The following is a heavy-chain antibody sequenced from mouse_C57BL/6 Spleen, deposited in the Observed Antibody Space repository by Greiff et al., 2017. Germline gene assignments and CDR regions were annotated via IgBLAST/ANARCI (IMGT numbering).Heavy chain of an antibody. J-gene: IGHJ3*01. V-gene: IGHV1-15*01. CDR3: TGPVYDYDAWFAY. CDR1: GYTFTDYE. D-gene: IGHD2-4*01. Sequence: QVQLQQSGAELVRPGASVTLSCKASGYTFTDYEMHWVKQTPVHGLEWIGAIDPETGGTAYNQKFKGKAILTADKSSSTAYMELRSLTSEDSAVYDCTGPVYDYDAWFAYWGQGTLVTVSA. CDR2: IDPETGGT.